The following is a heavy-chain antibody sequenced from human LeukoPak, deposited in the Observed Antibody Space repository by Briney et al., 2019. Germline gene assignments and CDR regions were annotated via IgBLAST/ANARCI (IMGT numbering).Heavy chain of an antibody. J-gene: IGHJ5*02. Sequence: GASVKVSCKASEYTFTSYAMHWVRQAPGQRLEWMGWINAGNGNTKYSQKFQGRVTITRDTSASTAYMELSSLRSEDTAVYYCARERQYSSSWYWFDPWGQGTLVTVSS. CDR1: EYTFTSYA. CDR3: ARERQYSSSWYWFDP. V-gene: IGHV1-3*01. CDR2: INAGNGNT. D-gene: IGHD6-13*01.